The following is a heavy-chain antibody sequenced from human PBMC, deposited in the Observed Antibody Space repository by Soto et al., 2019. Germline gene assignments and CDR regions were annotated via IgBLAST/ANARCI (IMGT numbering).Heavy chain of an antibody. J-gene: IGHJ4*02. D-gene: IGHD5-12*01. CDR2: IYYSGST. CDR3: ARDSKRGYSGYDKLDY. Sequence: SETLSLTCTVSGGSISSYYWIWIRQPPGKGLEWIGYIYYSGSTNSNPSLKSRVTISVDTSKNQFSLKLSSVTAADTAVYYCARDSKRGYSGYDKLDYWGQGTLVTVSS. V-gene: IGHV4-59*01. CDR1: GGSISSYY.